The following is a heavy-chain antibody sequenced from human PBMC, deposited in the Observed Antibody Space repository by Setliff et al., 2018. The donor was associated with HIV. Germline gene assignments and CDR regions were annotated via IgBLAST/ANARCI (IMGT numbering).Heavy chain of an antibody. CDR1: GISFSSYA. J-gene: IGHJ4*02. D-gene: IGHD6-6*01. CDR3: ARHDTEYSSYPIDY. Sequence: PGGSLRLSCEASGISFSSYAMDWFRQAPGKGLEWVSYITGSSDTIYYADSVKGRFTISRDNAKNSLYLQMNTLRAEDTAVYYCARHDTEYSSYPIDYWGQGNLVTVSS. V-gene: IGHV3-48*04. CDR2: ITGSSDTI.